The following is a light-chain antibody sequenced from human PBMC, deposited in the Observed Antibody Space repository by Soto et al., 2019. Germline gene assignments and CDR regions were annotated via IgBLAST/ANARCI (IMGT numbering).Light chain of an antibody. V-gene: IGLV2-14*01. CDR1: SSDVGGYKH. J-gene: IGLJ1*01. CDR2: EVS. CDR3: NSQRSSGTRV. Sequence: QSALAQPASVSGSPGQSITISCTVTSSDVGGYKHVSWYQHHPGKAPKLMIYEVSNRPSGVSNRFSGSKSGYTASLTISGLQAEDEADYYCNSQRSSGTRVFGTGTKVTVL.